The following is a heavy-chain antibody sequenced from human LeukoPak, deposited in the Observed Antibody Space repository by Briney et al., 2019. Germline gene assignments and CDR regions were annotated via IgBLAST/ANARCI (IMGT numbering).Heavy chain of an antibody. CDR2: VYYSGTT. CDR3: ARWLWYSSGPWFNP. J-gene: IGHJ5*02. V-gene: IGHV4-59*08. CDR1: GGSISRYY. D-gene: IGHD6-19*01. Sequence: SETLSLTCTVSGGSISRYYWSWIRQPPGKGLEWIGYVYYSGTTNYSPSLKSRVAISMDTSKNQFSLNLTSVTAADTAVYYCARWLWYSSGPWFNPWGQGTLVTVSS.